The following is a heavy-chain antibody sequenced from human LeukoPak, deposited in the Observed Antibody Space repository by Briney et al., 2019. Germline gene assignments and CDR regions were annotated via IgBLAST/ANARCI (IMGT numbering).Heavy chain of an antibody. D-gene: IGHD2-21*02. CDR2: IYHSGST. CDR1: GGSISSGGYS. V-gene: IGHV4-30-2*01. J-gene: IGHJ4*02. Sequence: KASETLSLTCAVSGGSISSGGYSWSWIRQPPGKGLEWIGYIYHSGSTYYNPSLKSRVTISVDRSKNQFSLKLSSVTAADTAVYYCAREGPGYSATAKTYYFDYWGQGTLVTVSS. CDR3: AREGPGYSATAKTYYFDY.